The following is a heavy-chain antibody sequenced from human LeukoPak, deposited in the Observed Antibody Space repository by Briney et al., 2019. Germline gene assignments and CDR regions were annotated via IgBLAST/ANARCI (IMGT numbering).Heavy chain of an antibody. D-gene: IGHD3-22*01. Sequence: GGSLRLSCAASGFTVSSNYMSWVRQAPGKGLEWVSLIDSSGSTYYGDSVKGRFSISRHHSKNTLYLRMSSLRTEDTAVYYCARSSGYFYYWGQGTLVTVSS. CDR2: IDSSGST. CDR3: ARSSGYFYY. CDR1: GFTVSSNY. J-gene: IGHJ4*02. V-gene: IGHV3-53*04.